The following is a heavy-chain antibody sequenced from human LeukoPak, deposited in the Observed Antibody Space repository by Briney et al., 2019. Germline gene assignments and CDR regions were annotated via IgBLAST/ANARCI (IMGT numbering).Heavy chain of an antibody. V-gene: IGHV3-49*03. CDR1: GFTFGDYA. D-gene: IGHD2-15*01. Sequence: GGSLRLSCTASGFTFGDYAMSWFRQAPGKGLEWVGFIRSKAYGGTTEYAASVKGRFTISRDDSKSIAYLQMNSLKTEDTAVYYCTRGHCSGGSYYHVHFDYWGQGTLVTVSS. CDR3: TRGHCSGGSYYHVHFDY. J-gene: IGHJ4*02. CDR2: IRSKAYGGTT.